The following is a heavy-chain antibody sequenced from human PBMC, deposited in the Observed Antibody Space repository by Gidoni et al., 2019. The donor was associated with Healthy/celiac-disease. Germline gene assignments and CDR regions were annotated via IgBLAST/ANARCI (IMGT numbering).Heavy chain of an antibody. CDR3: AKGGLGTSSSGRAPLDY. CDR2: ISGSGGST. CDR1: GFTFSSYA. Sequence: VQLLESGGGLVQPGGSLRLSCAASGFTFSSYAMSWVRQAPVKGLEWVSAISGSGGSTYYADSVKGRFTISRDNSKNTLYLQMNSLRAEDTAVYYCAKGGLGTSSSGRAPLDYWGQGTLVTGSS. J-gene: IGHJ4*02. V-gene: IGHV3-23*01. D-gene: IGHD6-19*01.